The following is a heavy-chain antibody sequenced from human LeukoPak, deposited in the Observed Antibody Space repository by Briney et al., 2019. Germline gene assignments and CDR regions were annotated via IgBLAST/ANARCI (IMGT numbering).Heavy chain of an antibody. CDR1: GLTVSRKY. CDR2: IYAGGST. D-gene: IGHD4-17*01. CDR3: ARGVDYAEGY. V-gene: IGHV3-66*02. Sequence: PGGSLRLSCAASGLTVSRKYMSWVRQAPGKGLEWVSIIYAGGSTYYADSVKGRFTISRDNSKNTLYLQMNSLRAEDTAVYYCARGVDYAEGYWGQGTLVTVSS. J-gene: IGHJ4*02.